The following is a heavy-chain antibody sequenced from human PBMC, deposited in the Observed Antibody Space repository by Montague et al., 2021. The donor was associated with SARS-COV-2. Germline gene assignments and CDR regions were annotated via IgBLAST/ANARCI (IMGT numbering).Heavy chain of an antibody. Sequence: SLRLSCAASGFTFSSHWMHWVRQLPGKGLLWVSRINTYGTITHYADSVKGRFTISRDNAKNSMYLQMNSLRVEDTAVYYCATDRTVAPGYGFDPWGQGTLVTVSS. V-gene: IGHV3-74*01. CDR1: GFTFSSHW. D-gene: IGHD3-9*01. CDR3: ATDRTVAPGYGFDP. J-gene: IGHJ5*02. CDR2: INTYGTIT.